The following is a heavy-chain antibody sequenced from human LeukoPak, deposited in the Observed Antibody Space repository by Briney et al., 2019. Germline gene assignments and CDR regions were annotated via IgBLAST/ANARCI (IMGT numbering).Heavy chain of an antibody. CDR1: GYTLTGYY. CDR2: INPNSGGT. CDR3: ASDYSSGWTTEYFQH. Sequence: GASVKVSCKASGYTLTGYYMHWVRQAPGQGLEWMGWINPNSGGTNYAQKFQGRVTMTRDTSTSTVYMELSSLRSEDTAVYYCASDYSSGWTTEYFQHWGQGTLVTVSS. D-gene: IGHD6-19*01. V-gene: IGHV1-2*02. J-gene: IGHJ1*01.